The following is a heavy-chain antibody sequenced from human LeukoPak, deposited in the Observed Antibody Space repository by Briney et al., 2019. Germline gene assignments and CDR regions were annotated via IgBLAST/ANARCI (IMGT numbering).Heavy chain of an antibody. CDR2: IYSGGST. V-gene: IGHV3-66*01. CDR3: ARVGNDFWSGRHFDY. D-gene: IGHD3-3*01. J-gene: IGHJ4*02. Sequence: GGSLRLSCAASGFTFSSYGMHWVRQAPGKGLEWVSIIYSGGSTYYADSVKGRFTISRDNSKNTLYLQMNSLRAEDTAVYYCARVGNDFWSGRHFDYWGQGTLVTVSS. CDR1: GFTFSSYG.